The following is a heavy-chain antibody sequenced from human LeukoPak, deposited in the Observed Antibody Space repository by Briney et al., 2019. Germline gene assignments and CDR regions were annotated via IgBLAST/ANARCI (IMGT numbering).Heavy chain of an antibody. V-gene: IGHV3-11*04. CDR2: ISSSGSTI. J-gene: IGHJ6*03. CDR1: GFTFSDYY. D-gene: IGHD1-26*01. Sequence: GGSLRLSCAASGFTFSDYYMSWIRQAPGKGLEWVSYISSSGSTIYYADSVKGRVTISRDNAKNSLYLQMNSVRAEDTAVYYCARSPRSYYYYYYMDVWGKGTTVTVSS. CDR3: ARSPRSYYYYYYMDV.